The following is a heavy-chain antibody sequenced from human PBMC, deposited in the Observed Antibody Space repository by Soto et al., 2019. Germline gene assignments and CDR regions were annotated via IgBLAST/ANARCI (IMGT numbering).Heavy chain of an antibody. CDR1: GFTFSTYA. CDR2: ISSDGRTK. D-gene: IGHD6-13*01. J-gene: IGHJ4*02. Sequence: QVQLVESGGGVVHPGRSLRLSCAASGFTFSTYAMQWVRQAPGKGLEWVAVISSDGRTKVYADSVKGRLTVSRDNYKNTPYLQVSSLSDEDTAVYFCAKDGASDGTFDYWGQGTLVTVSS. V-gene: IGHV3-30*04. CDR3: AKDGASDGTFDY.